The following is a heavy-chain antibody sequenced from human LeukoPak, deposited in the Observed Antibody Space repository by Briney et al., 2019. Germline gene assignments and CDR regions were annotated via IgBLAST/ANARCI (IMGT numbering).Heavy chain of an antibody. CDR1: GYTFTSYY. J-gene: IGHJ4*02. V-gene: IGHV1-46*01. Sequence: GASVKVSCKASGYTFTSYYMHWVRQAPGQGLEWMGIINPSGGRPSYAQKFQGRVTMTRDTSTSTVYMELSSLRSEDTAVYYCARGVRYCSGGSCYYFDYWGQGTLVTVSS. CDR3: ARGVRYCSGGSCYYFDY. CDR2: INPSGGRP. D-gene: IGHD2-15*01.